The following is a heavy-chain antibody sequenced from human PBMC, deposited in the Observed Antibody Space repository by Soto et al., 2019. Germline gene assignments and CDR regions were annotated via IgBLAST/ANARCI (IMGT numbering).Heavy chain of an antibody. CDR3: GRVVERATRLADSDS. Sequence: SETLSLTCAVSGVSIPNGHSFWWWSRQPPGKRLEFIGSMYNSGGANYNPARKSRVTISLATSKNPFSLTVTSVTAADTPMYYCGRVVERATRLADSDSGGQGILVAVPQ. CDR2: MYNSGGA. CDR1: GVSIPNGHSF. J-gene: IGHJ5*01. V-gene: IGHV4-39*01. D-gene: IGHD6-6*01.